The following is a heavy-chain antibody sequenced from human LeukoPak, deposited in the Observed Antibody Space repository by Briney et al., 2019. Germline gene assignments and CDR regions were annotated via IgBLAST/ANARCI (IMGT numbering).Heavy chain of an antibody. CDR1: GFSFSTYD. V-gene: IGHV3-23*01. Sequence: GGSLRLSCVGSGFSFSTYDMGWVRQTPGKGLEWVSAISTTGGYTEDADSVKGRFTISRDNSQNTLLLQMHSLRAEDTAVYYCAKKPATVKFPFDIWGQGTLVTVSP. CDR2: ISTTGGYT. D-gene: IGHD5-24*01. J-gene: IGHJ4*02. CDR3: AKKPATVKFPFDI.